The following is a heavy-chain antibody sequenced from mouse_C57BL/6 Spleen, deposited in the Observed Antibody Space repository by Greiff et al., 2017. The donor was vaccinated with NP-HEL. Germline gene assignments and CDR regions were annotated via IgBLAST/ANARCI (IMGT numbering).Heavy chain of an antibody. CDR2: IHPNSGST. Sequence: QVQLQQPGAELVKPGASVKLSCKASGYTFTSYWMHWVKQRPGQGLEWIGMIHPNSGSTNYNEKFKSKATLTVDKSSSTAYMQLSSLTSEDSAVYYCARGDGYYLWGFDVWGTGTTVTVSS. J-gene: IGHJ1*03. CDR1: GYTFTSYW. D-gene: IGHD2-3*01. CDR3: ARGDGYYLWGFDV. V-gene: IGHV1-64*01.